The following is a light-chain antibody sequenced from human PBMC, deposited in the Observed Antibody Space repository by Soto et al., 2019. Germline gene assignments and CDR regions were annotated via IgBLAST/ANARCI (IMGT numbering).Light chain of an antibody. CDR1: TSDVGGYNY. CDR2: EVS. Sequence: QSALTQPASVSGSPRQSITISCTGTTSDVGGYNYVSWYQQHPGKAPKLMIYEVSNRPSGVSNRFSGSKSGNTASLTISGLQAEDEAAYYCFSYTTSSAPYVFGTGTKVTVL. V-gene: IGLV2-14*01. J-gene: IGLJ1*01. CDR3: FSYTTSSAPYV.